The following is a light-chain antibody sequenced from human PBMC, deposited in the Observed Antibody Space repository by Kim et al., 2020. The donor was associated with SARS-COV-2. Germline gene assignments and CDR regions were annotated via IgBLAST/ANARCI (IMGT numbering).Light chain of an antibody. CDR2: TAT. J-gene: IGKJ1*01. CDR1: QSVAAY. Sequence: ASVGDRVTITCRASQSVAAYLNWFQQKPGKAPQLLIYTATSLQSGVSSRFRGSGSGTSFTLTISSLQPEDVATYYCQQSHSTPRTFGHGTKVDIK. V-gene: IGKV1-39*01. CDR3: QQSHSTPRT.